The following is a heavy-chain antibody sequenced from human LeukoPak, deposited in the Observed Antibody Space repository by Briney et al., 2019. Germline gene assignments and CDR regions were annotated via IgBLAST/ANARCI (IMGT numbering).Heavy chain of an antibody. V-gene: IGHV1-8*03. CDR2: MNPKSGDT. CDR1: GYSFTNYD. CDR3: ARADYGSWSRHFDY. J-gene: IGHJ4*02. Sequence: ASVKVSCKASGYSFTNYDINWVRQATGQGLEWMGWMNPKSGDTGYSQKFQGRVFITRDTSINTAYMELSSLGSEDTAVYYCARADYGSWSRHFDYWGQGTLVIVSS. D-gene: IGHD3-10*01.